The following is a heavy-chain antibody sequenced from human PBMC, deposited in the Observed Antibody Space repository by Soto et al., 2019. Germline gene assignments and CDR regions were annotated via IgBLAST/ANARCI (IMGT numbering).Heavy chain of an antibody. CDR2: IYYSGST. J-gene: IGHJ6*02. D-gene: IGHD3-10*01. CDR1: GESISGTVCY. CDR3: ARGRGEMSTFYYYYALDI. Sequence: SETLSLTCIVSGESISGTVCYWGWIRQPPGKGLEWIGSIYYSGSTNYKPPLKSRVTISADTSKNQFSLKLSSVTAADTAVYYCARGRGEMSTFYYYYALDIWGQGTTVTV. V-gene: IGHV4-39*07.